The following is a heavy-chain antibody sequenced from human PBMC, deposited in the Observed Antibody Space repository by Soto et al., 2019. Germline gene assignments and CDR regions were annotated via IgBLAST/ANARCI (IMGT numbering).Heavy chain of an antibody. Sequence: VGSLRLSCAASGFTFSSYWMHWVRQAPGKGLVWVSRINSDGSSTSYADSVKGRFTISRDNAKNTLYLQMNSLRAEDTAVYYCARAAAYYDSSGYGVYYYGMDVWGQGTTVTVSS. V-gene: IGHV3-74*01. CDR2: INSDGSST. D-gene: IGHD3-22*01. J-gene: IGHJ6*02. CDR3: ARAAAYYDSSGYGVYYYGMDV. CDR1: GFTFSSYW.